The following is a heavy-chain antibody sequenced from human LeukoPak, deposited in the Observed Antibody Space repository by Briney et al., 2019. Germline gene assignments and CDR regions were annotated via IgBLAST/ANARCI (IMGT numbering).Heavy chain of an antibody. CDR3: ASGWSGYDDPPPGGDY. Sequence: SETLSLTCTVSGGSISSGGYYWSWIRQHPGKGLEWIGYVYYSGSTYYNPSLKSRVTISVDTSKNQFSLKLSSVTAADTAVYYCASGWSGYDDPPPGGDYWGQGTLVTVSS. D-gene: IGHD5-12*01. V-gene: IGHV4-31*03. J-gene: IGHJ4*02. CDR2: VYYSGST. CDR1: GGSISSGGYY.